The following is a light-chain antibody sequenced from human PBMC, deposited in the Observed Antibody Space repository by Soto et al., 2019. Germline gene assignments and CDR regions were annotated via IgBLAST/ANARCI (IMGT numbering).Light chain of an antibody. CDR3: QQYGSSPLT. Sequence: DTVLTQSPGTLSLSPGERATLSCGASQTIRSNYLAWYRQKPGQAPRLLIYGASNRATGIADRFSGSGSGTDFTLIISRLEPEDFALYYCQQYGSSPLTFGQGTKVEIK. J-gene: IGKJ1*01. CDR1: QTIRSNY. V-gene: IGKV3-20*01. CDR2: GAS.